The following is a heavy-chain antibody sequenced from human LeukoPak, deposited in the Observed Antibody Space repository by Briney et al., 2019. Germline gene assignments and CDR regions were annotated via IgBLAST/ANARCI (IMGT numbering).Heavy chain of an antibody. D-gene: IGHD1/OR15-1a*01. CDR1: GLTFSSYW. CDR3: ARDRTLSAY. V-gene: IGHV3-7*01. J-gene: IGHJ4*02. Sequence: GGSLRLSCAVSGLTFSSYWMTWVRQAPGKGLEWVANIKEDGSEKYYVDSVKGRFTISRDNAKNSLYLQMNSLRAEDTAVYYCARDRTLSAYWGQGTLVTVSS. CDR2: IKEDGSEK.